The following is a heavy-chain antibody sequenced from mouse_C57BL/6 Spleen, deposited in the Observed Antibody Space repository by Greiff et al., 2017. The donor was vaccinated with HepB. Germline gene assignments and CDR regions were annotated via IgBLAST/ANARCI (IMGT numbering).Heavy chain of an antibody. D-gene: IGHD1-1*01. V-gene: IGHV1-15*01. CDR1: GYTFTDYE. CDR3: TPNYYGSSYHWYFDV. Sequence: QVQLQQSGAELVRPGASVTLSCKASGYTFTDYEMHWVKQTPVHGLEWIGAIDPETGGTAYNQKFKGKAILTADKSSSTAYMELRSLTSEDSAVYYCTPNYYGSSYHWYFDVWGTGTTVTVSS. CDR2: IDPETGGT. J-gene: IGHJ1*03.